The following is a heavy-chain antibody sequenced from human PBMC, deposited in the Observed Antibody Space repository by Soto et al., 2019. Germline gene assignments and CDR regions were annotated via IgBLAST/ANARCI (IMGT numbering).Heavy chain of an antibody. V-gene: IGHV4-39*01. D-gene: IGHD3-22*01. CDR1: GGSISRSSYY. CDR2: IYYSGST. Sequence: SETLSLTCTVSGGSISRSSYYWGWIRQAPGKGLEWIGSIYYSGSTYYNPSLKSRVTISVDTAKNQFSLKLSSVTAADTAVYYCASPNAYDSSGYYFDYWGQGTLVTVSS. CDR3: ASPNAYDSSGYYFDY. J-gene: IGHJ4*02.